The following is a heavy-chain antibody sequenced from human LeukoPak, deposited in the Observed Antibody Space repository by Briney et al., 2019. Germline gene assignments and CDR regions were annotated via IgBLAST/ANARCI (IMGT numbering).Heavy chain of an antibody. CDR2: ISWNTGSL. CDR1: GFTFYDYG. V-gene: IGHV3-9*01. D-gene: IGHD5-12*01. CDR3: AKWLVPKSGAYYFET. J-gene: IGHJ4*02. Sequence: GGSLRLSCAASGFTFYDYGMRWVRHARGKGLEWVSGISWNTGSLRYAPSLKGPFTISRHNPKPSLSLQMHSLRVEDTALYYCAKWLVPKSGAYYFETSGQGTLVAVSS.